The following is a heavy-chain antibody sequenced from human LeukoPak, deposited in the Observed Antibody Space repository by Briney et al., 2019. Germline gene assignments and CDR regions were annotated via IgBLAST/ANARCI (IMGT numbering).Heavy chain of an antibody. CDR1: GFSFRDFW. CDR3: ARFGYSGWNLEY. D-gene: IGHD5-12*01. CDR2: INQGGSVK. Sequence: EGSLRLSCAASGFSFRDFWMTWVRQAPGKGLEWVANINQGGSVKYYVDSVKGRFTISRDDAESSLYVQMNSLRDEDTAVYYCARFGYSGWNLEYWGQGTLVTVSS. V-gene: IGHV3-7*01. J-gene: IGHJ4*02.